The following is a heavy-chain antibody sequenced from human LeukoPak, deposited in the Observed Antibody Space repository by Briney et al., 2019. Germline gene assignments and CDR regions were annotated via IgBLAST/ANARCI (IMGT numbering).Heavy chain of an antibody. Sequence: GGSLRLSCAASVFTFSSYGMHWVRQAPGKGLEWVAVISYDGTNKYYADSVKGRFTISRDNSENTLYLQMNSLRPEDTAVYYCAKVTTLYCGMDVWGQGTTVTVSS. J-gene: IGHJ6*02. D-gene: IGHD4-11*01. CDR3: AKVTTLYCGMDV. CDR2: ISYDGTNK. V-gene: IGHV3-30*18. CDR1: VFTFSSYG.